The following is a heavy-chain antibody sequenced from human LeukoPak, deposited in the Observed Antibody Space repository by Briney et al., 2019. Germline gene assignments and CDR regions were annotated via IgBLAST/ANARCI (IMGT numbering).Heavy chain of an antibody. J-gene: IGHJ4*02. CDR1: GGSISSGDYY. D-gene: IGHD4-23*01. V-gene: IGHV4-30-4*01. Sequence: SETLSPTCTVSGGSISSGDYYWSWIRQPPGKGLEWIGYIYYSGSTYYNPSLKSRVTISVDTSKNQFSLKLSSVTAADTAVYYCARDNAFGYGGNTLGLDYWGQGTLVTVSS. CDR3: ARDNAFGYGGNTLGLDY. CDR2: IYYSGST.